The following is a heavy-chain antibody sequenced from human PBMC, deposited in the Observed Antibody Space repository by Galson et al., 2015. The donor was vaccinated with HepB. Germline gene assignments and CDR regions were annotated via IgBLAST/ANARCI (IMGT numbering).Heavy chain of an antibody. CDR1: GFTVSRNH. D-gene: IGHD6-13*01. V-gene: IGHV3-53*01. CDR2: IYSGRIT. Sequence: SLRLSCAASGFTVSRNHMSWVRQASGKGLEWVSVIYSGRITYYTDSVKGRFTISRDNSRNTLYLQMNSLRAEDTAVYYCAREYSSRWYSGLGYWGQGTLVTVSS. J-gene: IGHJ4*02. CDR3: AREYSSRWYSGLGY.